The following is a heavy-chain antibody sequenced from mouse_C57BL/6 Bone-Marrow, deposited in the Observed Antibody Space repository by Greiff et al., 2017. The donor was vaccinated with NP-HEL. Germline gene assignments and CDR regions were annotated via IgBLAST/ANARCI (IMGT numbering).Heavy chain of an antibody. CDR2: ISNGGGST. CDR3: ARRGPYYYGSSSWYFDV. D-gene: IGHD1-1*01. CDR1: GFTFSDYY. V-gene: IGHV5-12*01. Sequence: EVQLVESGGGLVQPGGSLKLSCAASGFTFSDYYMYWVRQTPEKRLEWVAYISNGGGSTYYPDTVKGRFTISSANAKNTLYLQMCRLKSEDTAMYYCARRGPYYYGSSSWYFDVWGTGTTVTVSS. J-gene: IGHJ1*03.